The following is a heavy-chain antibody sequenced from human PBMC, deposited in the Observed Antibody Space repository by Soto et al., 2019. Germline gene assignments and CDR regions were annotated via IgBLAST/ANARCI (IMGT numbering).Heavy chain of an antibody. Sequence: QVQLVQSGAEVKKPGASVKVSCKASGYTFTSYDINWVRQATGQGLEWMGWMNPNGGNTGYAQKIQGRGTMTTNTSTRPASMELSSLRSEDPAVYYCAREKGSSGFDPWGQGTLITVSS. CDR1: GYTFTSYD. V-gene: IGHV1-8*01. J-gene: IGHJ5*02. D-gene: IGHD6-6*01. CDR3: AREKGSSGFDP. CDR2: MNPNGGNT.